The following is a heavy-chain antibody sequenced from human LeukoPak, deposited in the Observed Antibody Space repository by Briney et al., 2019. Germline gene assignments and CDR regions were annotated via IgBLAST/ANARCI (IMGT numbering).Heavy chain of an antibody. CDR1: GFTFSNYN. V-gene: IGHV3-23*01. Sequence: GGSLTLSCSASGFTFSNYNMNWVRQAQGKGLEWISNISGSGSSNSYADYGKCRFTISIDNSKNTLYLQMNSLRAEDTAVYYCAKDRGYIGAVPVAALSWFDHWGQGTLVTVSS. J-gene: IGHJ5*02. D-gene: IGHD2-2*01. CDR2: ISGSGSSN. CDR3: AKDRGYIGAVPVAALSWFDH.